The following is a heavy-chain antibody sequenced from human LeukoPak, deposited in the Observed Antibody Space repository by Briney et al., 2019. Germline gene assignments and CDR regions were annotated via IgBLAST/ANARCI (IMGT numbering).Heavy chain of an antibody. J-gene: IGHJ4*02. CDR2: IWYDGSNK. CDR3: NGKTGTTRCFDY. V-gene: IGHV3-33*01. Sequence: GGSLRLSCAASGFTFSSYGMHWVRQAPGKGLEWVAVIWYDGSNKYYADSVKGRFTISRDNSKNTLYLQMNSLRAEDTAVYYCNGKTGTTRCFDYWGQGTLVTVSS. CDR1: GFTFSSYG. D-gene: IGHD1-1*01.